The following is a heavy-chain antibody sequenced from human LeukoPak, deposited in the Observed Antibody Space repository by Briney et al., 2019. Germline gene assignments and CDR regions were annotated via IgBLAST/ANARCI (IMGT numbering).Heavy chain of an antibody. V-gene: IGHV1-18*01. CDR2: ISAYNGNT. J-gene: IGHJ3*02. D-gene: IGHD5-18*01. CDR1: GYTFTSYG. Sequence: GASVKVSCKAFGYTFTSYGISWVRQAPGQGLEWMGWISAYNGNTNYAQKLQGRVTMTTDTSTSTAYMELRSLRSDDTAVYYCARDLQLGGGYSYGFVAFDIWGQGTMVTVSS. CDR3: ARDLQLGGGYSYGFVAFDI.